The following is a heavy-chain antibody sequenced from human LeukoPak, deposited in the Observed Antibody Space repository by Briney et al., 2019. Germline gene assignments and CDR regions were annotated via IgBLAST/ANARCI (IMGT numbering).Heavy chain of an antibody. D-gene: IGHD2-15*01. CDR2: ISYDGSNK. CDR1: GFTFSSYA. Sequence: PGRSLRLSCAASGFTFSSYAMHWVRQAPGKGLEWVAVISYDGSNKYYADSVKGRFTISRDNSKNTLYLQMNSLRAEDTAVYYCARGGYCSGGSCYEGVDWFDPWGQGTLVTVSS. V-gene: IGHV3-30*04. J-gene: IGHJ5*02. CDR3: ARGGYCSGGSCYEGVDWFDP.